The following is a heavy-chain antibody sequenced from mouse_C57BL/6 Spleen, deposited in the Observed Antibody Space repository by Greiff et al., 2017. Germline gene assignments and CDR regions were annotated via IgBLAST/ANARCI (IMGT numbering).Heavy chain of an antibody. J-gene: IGHJ4*01. CDR3: SRSYGYAPYAMDY. V-gene: IGHV2-2*01. CDR1: GFSLTSYG. Sequence: QVQLKESGPGLVQPSQSLSITCTVSGFSLTSYGVHWVRQSPGKGLEWLGVIWSGGSTDYNAAFISRMSISKDNSKSQVFFKMNSLQADDTAIYSCSRSYGYAPYAMDYWGPGTSVTVSS. CDR2: IWSGGST. D-gene: IGHD2-2*01.